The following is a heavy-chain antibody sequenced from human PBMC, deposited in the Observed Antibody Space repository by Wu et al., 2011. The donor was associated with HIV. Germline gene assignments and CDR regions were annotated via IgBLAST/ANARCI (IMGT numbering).Heavy chain of an antibody. CDR1: GYTLTELS. CDR2: FDPEDGET. D-gene: IGHD5-24*01. J-gene: IGHJ6*02. CDR3: ARARDAYNYRGETLYDALAV. Sequence: QVQLVQSGAEVKKPGASVKVSCKVSGYTLTELSMHWVRQAPGKGLEWMGGFDPEDGETIYAQKFQGRVTMTTDGSTSTVYLDLSSLRYEDTAVYFCARARDAYNYRGETLYDALAVWGQGTRVTVSS. V-gene: IGHV1-24*01.